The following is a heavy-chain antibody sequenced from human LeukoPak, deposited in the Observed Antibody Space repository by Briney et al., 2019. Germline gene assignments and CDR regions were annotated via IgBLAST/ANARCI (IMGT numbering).Heavy chain of an antibody. J-gene: IGHJ6*03. D-gene: IGHD6-6*01. V-gene: IGHV3-33*01. CDR3: ARGDEYSSSSSYYYYMDV. CDR2: IWHDGRNK. Sequence: GGSLRLSCAASGFTFTNYGMHWVRQAPGKGLEWVAVIWHDGRNKYCADSVKGRFTISRDNSKDTLYFQMNSLRAEDTAVYYCARGDEYSSSSSYYYYMDVWGKGTTVTVSS. CDR1: GFTFTNYG.